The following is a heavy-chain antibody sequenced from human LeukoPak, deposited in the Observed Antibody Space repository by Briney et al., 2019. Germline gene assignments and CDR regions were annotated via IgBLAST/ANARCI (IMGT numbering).Heavy chain of an antibody. CDR3: ARHGRNNDY. Sequence: SETLSLTCTVSGGSISSSSYYWGWIRQPPGKGLEWIGSIYYSGSTYYNPSLKSRVTISADTSKNQFSLKLSSVTAADTAVYYCARHGRNNDYWGQGTLVTVSS. J-gene: IGHJ4*02. V-gene: IGHV4-39*01. D-gene: IGHD2-15*01. CDR2: IYYSGST. CDR1: GGSISSSSYY.